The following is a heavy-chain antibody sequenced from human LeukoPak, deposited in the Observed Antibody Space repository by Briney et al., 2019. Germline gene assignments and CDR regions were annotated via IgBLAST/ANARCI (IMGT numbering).Heavy chain of an antibody. CDR1: GFTVSSNY. D-gene: IGHD5-24*01. Sequence: GGSLRLSCAASGFTVSSNYMNWVRQAPGKGLEWVSVLYSGGNTYYADSVKGRFTISRDNSKNTLYLQMNSLRAEDTAVYYCAKKDGRWLQFCFVDYWGQGTLVTVSS. V-gene: IGHV3-66*01. CDR2: LYSGGNT. J-gene: IGHJ4*02. CDR3: AKKDGRWLQFCFVDY.